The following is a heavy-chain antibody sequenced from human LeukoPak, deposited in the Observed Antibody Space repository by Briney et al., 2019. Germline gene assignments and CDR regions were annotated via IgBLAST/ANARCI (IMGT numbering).Heavy chain of an antibody. CDR2: ISGSGGST. CDR3: AKEDAGVFDY. D-gene: IGHD3-10*01. J-gene: IGHJ4*02. Sequence: GGSLRLSCATSGFTFSDHAMSWVRQAPGKELEWVSAISGSGGSTYYADSVKGRFTISRDNSKNTLYLQMNSLRAEDTAVYYCAKEDAGVFDYWGQGTLVTVSS. CDR1: GFTFSDHA. V-gene: IGHV3-23*01.